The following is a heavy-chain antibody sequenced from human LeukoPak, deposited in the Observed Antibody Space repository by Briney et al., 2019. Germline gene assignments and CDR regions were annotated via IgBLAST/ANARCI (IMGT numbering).Heavy chain of an antibody. CDR2: IKYDGTHK. CDR3: ASSHDSSGND. J-gene: IGHJ4*02. CDR1: GLSFSSYW. Sequence: PGGSLRLSCVASGLSFSSYWMAWVRQAPGKGLEWVANIKYDGTHKFYADSVKGRFTISRDNAKNSLFLEMNSLRADDTAVYFCASSHDSSGNDWGQGTLVTVSS. D-gene: IGHD3-22*01. V-gene: IGHV3-7*01.